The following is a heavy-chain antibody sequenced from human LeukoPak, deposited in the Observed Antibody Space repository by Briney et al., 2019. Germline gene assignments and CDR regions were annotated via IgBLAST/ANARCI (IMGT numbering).Heavy chain of an antibody. Sequence: ASVKVSCKASGYTFTSCYMHWVRQAPGQGLEWMGIINPSGGSTSYAQKFQGRVTMTRDTSTSTVYMELSSLRSEDTAVYYCARVGPPDASGMDVWGQGTTVTVSS. CDR3: ARVGPPDASGMDV. J-gene: IGHJ6*02. CDR1: GYTFTSCY. CDR2: INPSGGST. V-gene: IGHV1-46*01. D-gene: IGHD2-2*01.